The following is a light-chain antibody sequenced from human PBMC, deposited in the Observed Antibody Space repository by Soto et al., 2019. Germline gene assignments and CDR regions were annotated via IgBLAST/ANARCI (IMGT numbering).Light chain of an antibody. CDR1: SSDVGSYNR. CDR2: EVT. J-gene: IGLJ1*01. CDR3: NSYTNSGTYV. Sequence: QSALTQPPSVSGSPGQSVAISCTGASSDVGSYNRVSWYQQSPGTAPKLIIYEVTTRPSGVPDRFSGSKSGNTASLTISGLQAEDEADYYCNSYTNSGTYVFGTGTKVTVL. V-gene: IGLV2-18*02.